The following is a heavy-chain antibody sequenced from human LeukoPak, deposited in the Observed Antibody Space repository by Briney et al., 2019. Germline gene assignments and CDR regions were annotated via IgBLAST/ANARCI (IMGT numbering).Heavy chain of an antibody. CDR3: ARKPQYYDFWSGYYPNAFDI. J-gene: IGHJ3*02. Sequence: SETLSLTCTVSGGSISSYYWSWIRQPPGKGLEWIGYIYYSGSTNYNPSLKSRVTISVDTSKNQFSLKLSSVTAADTAVYYCARKPQYYDFWSGYYPNAFDIWGQGTMVTVSS. CDR1: GGSISSYY. D-gene: IGHD3-3*01. CDR2: IYYSGST. V-gene: IGHV4-59*12.